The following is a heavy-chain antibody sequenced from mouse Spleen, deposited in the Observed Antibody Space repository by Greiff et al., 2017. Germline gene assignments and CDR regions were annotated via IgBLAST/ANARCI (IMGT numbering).Heavy chain of an antibody. V-gene: IGHV1-14*01. CDR3: ARNYRYEGWYFAV. D-gene: IGHD2-14*01. CDR1: GYTFTSYV. CDR2: INPYNDGT. J-gene: IGHJ1*01. Sequence: EVQGVESGPELVKPGASVKMSCKASGYTFTSYVMHWVKQKPGQGLEWIGYINPYNDGTKYNEKFKGKATLTSDKSSSTAYMELSSLTSEDSAVYYCARNYRYEGWYFAVWGAGTTVTVSS.